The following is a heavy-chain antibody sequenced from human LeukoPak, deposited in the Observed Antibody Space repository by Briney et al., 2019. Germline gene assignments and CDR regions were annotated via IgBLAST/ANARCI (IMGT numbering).Heavy chain of an antibody. CDR2: IIPIFGTA. V-gene: IGHV1-69*06. J-gene: IGHJ4*02. CDR1: GGTFSIYA. Sequence: SVKVSFKASGGTFSIYAISWVRQAPGQGLEWMGGIIPIFGTANYAQKFQCRVTITADKSTSTAYMELSSLRSEDTAVYYCASSARYCGGDCYSYYFDYWGQGTLVTVSS. CDR3: ASSARYCGGDCYSYYFDY. D-gene: IGHD2-21*02.